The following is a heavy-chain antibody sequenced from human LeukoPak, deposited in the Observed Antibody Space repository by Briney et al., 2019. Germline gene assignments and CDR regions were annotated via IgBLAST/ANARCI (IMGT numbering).Heavy chain of an antibody. J-gene: IGHJ6*02. D-gene: IGHD6-13*01. Sequence: ASVKVSCKASGYTFTGYYMHWVRQAPGQGLEWMGWINPNSGGTNYAQKFQGRVTMTRDTSISTAYMELSRLRSDDTAVYYCARDLASSSRTYYYYGMDVWGQGTTVTVSS. CDR2: INPNSGGT. V-gene: IGHV1-2*02. CDR1: GYTFTGYY. CDR3: ARDLASSSRTYYYYGMDV.